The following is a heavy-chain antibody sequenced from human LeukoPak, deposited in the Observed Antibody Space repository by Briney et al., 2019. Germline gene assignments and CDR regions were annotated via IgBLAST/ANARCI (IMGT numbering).Heavy chain of an antibody. V-gene: IGHV1-58*02. J-gene: IGHJ4*02. D-gene: IGHD1-26*01. Sequence: SVKVSCKASGFTFTSSAMQWVRQARGQRLEWIGWIVVGSGNTNYAQKFQERVTITRDMSTSTAYMELSGLRSEDTAVYYCAASSGSPKGLDYWGQGTLVTVSS. CDR1: GFTFTSSA. CDR2: IVVGSGNT. CDR3: AASSGSPKGLDY.